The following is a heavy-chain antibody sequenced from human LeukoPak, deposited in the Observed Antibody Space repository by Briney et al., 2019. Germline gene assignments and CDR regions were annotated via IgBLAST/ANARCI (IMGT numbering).Heavy chain of an antibody. CDR1: GGSINNNY. J-gene: IGHJ3*02. V-gene: IGHV4-4*07. CDR2: IYTTGST. D-gene: IGHD6-6*01. CDR3: ARWADKSGSSSRVALDI. Sequence: SETLSLTCTVSGGSINNNYWTWIRQPAGKGLEWIGRIYTTGSTNYNPSLQSRVSMSVDTSKNQFSLNVSSVTAADTAVYYCARWADKSGSSSRVALDIWGQGTMVTVSS.